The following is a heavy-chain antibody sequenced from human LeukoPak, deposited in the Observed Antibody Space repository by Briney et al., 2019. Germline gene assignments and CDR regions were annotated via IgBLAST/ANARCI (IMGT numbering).Heavy chain of an antibody. CDR3: ARDENSTPFSYGMDV. D-gene: IGHD4-23*01. V-gene: IGHV3-11*01. J-gene: IGHJ6*02. CDR1: GFIFSDYF. Sequence: GGSLRLSCAASGFIFSDYFMSWIRQAPGAGLEWVSYISSSGDFIYYADSVKGRFTISRDNAKNSLYLQMNSLRAEDTAVYYCARDENSTPFSYGMDVWGLGTTVTVSS. CDR2: ISSSGDFI.